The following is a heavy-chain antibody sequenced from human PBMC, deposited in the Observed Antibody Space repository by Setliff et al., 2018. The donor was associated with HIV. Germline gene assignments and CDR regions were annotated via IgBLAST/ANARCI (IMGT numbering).Heavy chain of an antibody. Sequence: SETLSLTCTVSGGSISSHYWSWIRQPPGKGLEWIGFIYYSGSSNYNPSLKSRVTISVDTSKNQFSLKLSSVTAADTAVYYCARSGLYDSSGYYLEYFDYWGQGTPVTVSS. D-gene: IGHD3-22*01. V-gene: IGHV4-59*11. J-gene: IGHJ4*02. CDR3: ARSGLYDSSGYYLEYFDY. CDR1: GGSISSHY. CDR2: IYYSGSS.